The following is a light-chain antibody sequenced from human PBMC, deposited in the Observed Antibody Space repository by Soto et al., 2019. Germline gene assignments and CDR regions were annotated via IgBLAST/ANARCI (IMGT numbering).Light chain of an antibody. CDR1: NIGSKS. CDR3: QVWDSSSDVV. J-gene: IGLJ2*01. Sequence: SYELTQPPSVSVAPGKTARITCGGNNIGSKSVHWYQQKPGQAPVLVIYYDSDRPSGIPERFSGSNSANTATLTISRVEAGDEADYYCQVWDSSSDVVFGGGTKLTVL. CDR2: YDS. V-gene: IGLV3-21*04.